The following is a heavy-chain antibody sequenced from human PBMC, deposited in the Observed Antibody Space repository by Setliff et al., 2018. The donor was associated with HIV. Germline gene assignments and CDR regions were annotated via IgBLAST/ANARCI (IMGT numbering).Heavy chain of an antibody. Sequence: SETLSLTCTVSGGSISSGNYYWGWIRQPAGKGLEWIGRIYSSGNTNYNPSLKSRVTISADTSKNHFSLRLNSVTAADTAVYYCARDFRYDTSGSLTGYGLDVWGQGTTVTVSS. CDR3: ARDFRYDTSGSLTGYGLDV. J-gene: IGHJ6*02. CDR1: GGSISSGNYY. D-gene: IGHD3-22*01. V-gene: IGHV4-61*02. CDR2: IYSSGNT.